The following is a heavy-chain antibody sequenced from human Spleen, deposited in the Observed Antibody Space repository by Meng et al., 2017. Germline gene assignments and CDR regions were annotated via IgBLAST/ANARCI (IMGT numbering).Heavy chain of an antibody. V-gene: IGHV3-30*04. J-gene: IGHJ4*02. CDR3: ARSYSRGRLIDY. CDR2: ISYDGSNE. Sequence: GESLKISCAVSGFILSSYEMNWVRQAPGKGLEWVALISYDGSNEYYADSVKGRFTISRDNSKNTLYLQMNSLRAEDTALYYCARSYSRGRLIDYWGQGTLVTVSS. CDR1: GFILSSYE. D-gene: IGHD6-19*01.